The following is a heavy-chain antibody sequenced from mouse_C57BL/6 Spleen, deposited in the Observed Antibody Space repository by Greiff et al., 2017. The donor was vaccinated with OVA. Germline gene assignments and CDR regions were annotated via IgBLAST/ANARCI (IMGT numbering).Heavy chain of an antibody. CDR2: IDPSDSYT. CDR3: ARVYSNFFDY. CDR1: GYTFTSYW. D-gene: IGHD2-5*01. J-gene: IGHJ2*01. Sequence: QVQLQQPGAELVMPGASVKLSCKASGYTFTSYWMHWVKQRPGQGLEWIGEIDPSDSYTNYNQKFKGKSKLTVDKSSSTAYMQLSSLTSEDSAVYYCARVYSNFFDYWGQGTTLTVSS. V-gene: IGHV1-69*01.